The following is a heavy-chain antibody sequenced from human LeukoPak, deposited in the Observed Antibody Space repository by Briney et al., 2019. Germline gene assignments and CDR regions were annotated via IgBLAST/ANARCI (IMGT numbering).Heavy chain of an antibody. CDR1: GFTFSAYG. CDR2: ISGSGGTT. Sequence: GGSLRLSCAASGFTFSAYGMTWVRQAPGKGLEWVSAISGSGGTTFYADSVKGRFTISRDNSKHTLYLQMNSLRGDDTAVYYCAIRPQLEGLGYYYYYMDVWGKGTTVTISS. D-gene: IGHD3-10*01. J-gene: IGHJ6*03. V-gene: IGHV3-23*01. CDR3: AIRPQLEGLGYYYYYMDV.